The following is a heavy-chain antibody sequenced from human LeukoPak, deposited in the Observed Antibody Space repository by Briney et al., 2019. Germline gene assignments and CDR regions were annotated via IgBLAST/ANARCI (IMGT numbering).Heavy chain of an antibody. CDR2: ISGDGSST. V-gene: IGHV3-74*01. Sequence: PGGSLRLSCAASGFTFSSYGMHWVRQAPGKGLVWVSRISGDGSSTSYADSVEGRFTISRDNAKNTLYLQMNSLRAEDTAVYYCERDRDDHGDPDDFDMWGQGTMVTVSS. CDR1: GFTFSSYG. CDR3: ERDRDDHGDPDDFDM. J-gene: IGHJ3*02. D-gene: IGHD4-17*01.